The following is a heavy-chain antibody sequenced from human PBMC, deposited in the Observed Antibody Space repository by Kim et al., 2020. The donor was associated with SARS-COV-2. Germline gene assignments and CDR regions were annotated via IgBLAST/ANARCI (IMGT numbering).Heavy chain of an antibody. D-gene: IGHD3-22*01. CDR3: ATVVFYYDAGYFKN. Sequence: PDSWKGRLIISRDHSKTTLYLQMNSLRAEDTAVYYCATVVFYYDAGYFKNWGQGTLVIVSS. J-gene: IGHJ1*01. V-gene: IGHV3-66*01.